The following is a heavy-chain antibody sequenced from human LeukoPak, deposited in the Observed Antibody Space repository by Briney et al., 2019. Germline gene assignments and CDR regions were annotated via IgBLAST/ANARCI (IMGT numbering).Heavy chain of an antibody. D-gene: IGHD3-10*01. CDR1: GASVSSASYY. Sequence: PSETLSLTCTVSGASVSSASYYWSWIRQSPEKGLEWIGYIYYSGSTNYNPSLKSRVTISVDTSKNQFSLKVSSVTAADTAVYYCAREGYFGSGSYYSIDSWGQGTLVTVSS. CDR3: AREGYFGSGSYYSIDS. V-gene: IGHV4-61*01. CDR2: IYYSGST. J-gene: IGHJ4*02.